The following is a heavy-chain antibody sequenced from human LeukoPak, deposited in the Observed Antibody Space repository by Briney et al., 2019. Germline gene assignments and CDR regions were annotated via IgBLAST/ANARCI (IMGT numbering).Heavy chain of an antibody. CDR2: ISSSGSTI. CDR3: AKDEEMATIFSGPIFDY. CDR1: GFTFSDYY. J-gene: IGHJ4*02. V-gene: IGHV3-11*04. Sequence: PGGSLRLSCAASGFTFSDYYMSWIRQAPGKGLEWVSYISSSGSTIYYADSVKGRFTISRDNAKNSLYLQMNSLRAEDTAVYYCAKDEEMATIFSGPIFDYWGQGTLVTVSS. D-gene: IGHD5-24*01.